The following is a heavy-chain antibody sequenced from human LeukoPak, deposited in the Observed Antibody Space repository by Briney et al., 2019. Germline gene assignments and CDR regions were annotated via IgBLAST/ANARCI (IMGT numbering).Heavy chain of an antibody. Sequence: ASVTVSCKASGYTFTGYYMHWVRQAPGQGLEWMGWINPNSGGTNYAQKFQGRVTMTRDTSISTAYMELSRLRSDDTAVYYCARDFTGTHSPIWENWFDPWGQGTLVTVSS. CDR1: GYTFTGYY. CDR3: ARDFTGTHSPIWENWFDP. V-gene: IGHV1-2*02. CDR2: INPNSGGT. D-gene: IGHD1-1*01. J-gene: IGHJ5*02.